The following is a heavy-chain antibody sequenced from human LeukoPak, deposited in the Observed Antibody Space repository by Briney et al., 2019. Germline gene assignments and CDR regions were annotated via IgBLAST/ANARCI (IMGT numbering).Heavy chain of an antibody. CDR1: GFTFSSYG. CDR3: AKASDYYGSGRGNHYYYFGMDV. J-gene: IGHJ6*02. CDR2: LRYVGSNT. Sequence: GGALRLSCAESGFTFSSYGMHCVREAPGKGLEWVAFLRYVGSNTYYADSVKGRITISRDNSKNTLYLRMISLSAEYTAVYYCAKASDYYGSGRGNHYYYFGMDVWGQGTTVTVSS. D-gene: IGHD3-10*01. V-gene: IGHV3-30*02.